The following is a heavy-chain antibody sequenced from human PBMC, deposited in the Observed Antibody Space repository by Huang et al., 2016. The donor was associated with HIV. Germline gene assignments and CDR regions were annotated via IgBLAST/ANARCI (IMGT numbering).Heavy chain of an antibody. Sequence: QVQLQQWGAGLLKPSETLSLTCAVYGGSFSGYYWSWIRQSPGKGLEWMGESNPSGNTNYNPSLKMRLTISVDTSKNQCSLKLSSVTAADTAVYYCARERMMSWLDDHDAFDIWGQGTMVTVSS. D-gene: IGHD1-1*01. CDR1: GGSFSGYY. CDR3: ARERMMSWLDDHDAFDI. CDR2: SNPSGNT. V-gene: IGHV4-34*01. J-gene: IGHJ3*02.